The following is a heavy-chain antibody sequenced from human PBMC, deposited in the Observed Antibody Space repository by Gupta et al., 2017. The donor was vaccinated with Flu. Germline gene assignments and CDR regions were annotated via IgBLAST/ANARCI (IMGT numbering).Heavy chain of an antibody. Sequence: QVQLVQSGAAVKKPGASVKVFCKASGYTFKGDYVHLMRQPPGQGLEWMGWINPNTGETNYAQKLQGRVTMTRDTSISTEYMDLSRLSCDDTAVYYCSREAAGLNIVLLVYATFEAWGQGTLVTVSS. D-gene: IGHD2-8*01. J-gene: IGHJ5*02. V-gene: IGHV1-2*02. CDR3: SREAAGLNIVLLVYATFEA. CDR2: INPNTGET. CDR1: GYTFKGDY.